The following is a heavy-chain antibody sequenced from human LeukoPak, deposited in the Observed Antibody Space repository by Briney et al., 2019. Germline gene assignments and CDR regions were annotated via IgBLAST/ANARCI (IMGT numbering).Heavy chain of an antibody. J-gene: IGHJ4*02. Sequence: GGSLRLSCAASGFTFSSYEMNWVRQAPGKGLEWISYISNSGSTIYYADSVKGRFTISRDNAKNSLSLQMNSLRAEDTAVYYCARGFTGWVTSPIDYWGQGTLVTVSS. CDR1: GFTFSSYE. CDR2: ISNSGSTI. CDR3: ARGFTGWVTSPIDY. D-gene: IGHD2-2*01. V-gene: IGHV3-48*03.